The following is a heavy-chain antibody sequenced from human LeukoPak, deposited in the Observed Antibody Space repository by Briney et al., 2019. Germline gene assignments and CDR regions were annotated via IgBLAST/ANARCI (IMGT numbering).Heavy chain of an antibody. CDR2: IDPDGSEK. V-gene: IGHV3-7*01. Sequence: GGSLRLSCAASGFTFNSYWMSWVRQAPGKGLEWVANIDPDGSEKQYGDSVKGRFTTSRDNARNSLYLQMNSLRAEDTAIYYCARIYYFGDNNWRYFDNWGQGTLVTVSS. D-gene: IGHD3-10*01. J-gene: IGHJ4*02. CDR1: GFTFNSYW. CDR3: ARIYYFGDNNWRYFDN.